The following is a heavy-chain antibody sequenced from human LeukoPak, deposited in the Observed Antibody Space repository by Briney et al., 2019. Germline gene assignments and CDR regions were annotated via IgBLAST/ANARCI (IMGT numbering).Heavy chain of an antibody. Sequence: GGSLRLSFAASGFTFSSYAMSWVRQAPGKGLEWVSAISGSGGSTYYADSVKGRFTISRDNSKNTLYLQMNSLRAEDTAVYYCAKDLHFGVVTRISDYWGQGTLVTVSS. D-gene: IGHD3-3*01. CDR3: AKDLHFGVVTRISDY. CDR2: ISGSGGST. CDR1: GFTFSSYA. J-gene: IGHJ4*02. V-gene: IGHV3-23*01.